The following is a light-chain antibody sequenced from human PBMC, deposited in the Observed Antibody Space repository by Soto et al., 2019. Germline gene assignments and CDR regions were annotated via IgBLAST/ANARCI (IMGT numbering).Light chain of an antibody. V-gene: IGKV3-20*01. CDR2: GES. J-gene: IGKJ1*01. Sequence: EKVMTQSPATLSVSTGERATLSCRASQSIATSQLAWYQQKPGQAPRLLIYGESNRATGIPDRFSGSGSGTDFTLTISRLEPEDFAVYYCQQYGSSGTVGQGTKVDIK. CDR1: QSIATSQ. CDR3: QQYGSSGT.